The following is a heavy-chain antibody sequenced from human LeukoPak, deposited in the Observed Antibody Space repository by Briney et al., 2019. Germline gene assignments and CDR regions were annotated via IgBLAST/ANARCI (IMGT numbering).Heavy chain of an antibody. J-gene: IGHJ5*02. D-gene: IGHD3-22*01. CDR3: ARSASGGYYTNWFDP. CDR2: IYTSGTT. Sequence: TLSLTCTVSGGSISRGSFTWSWIRQPAGKGLEWIGRIYTSGTTNYNPSLKSRVTMSVDTSKNQFSLKLSSVTAADTAVYYCARSASGGYYTNWFDPWGQGTLVTVSS. V-gene: IGHV4-61*02. CDR1: GGSISRGSFT.